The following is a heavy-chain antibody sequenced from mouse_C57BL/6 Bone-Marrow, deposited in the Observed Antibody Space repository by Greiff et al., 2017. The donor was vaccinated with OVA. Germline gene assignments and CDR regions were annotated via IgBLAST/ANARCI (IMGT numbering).Heavy chain of an antibody. CDR2: IDPENGDT. CDR1: GFNIKDDY. V-gene: IGHV14-4*01. CDR3: TTYRY. J-gene: IGHJ2*01. Sequence: VQLKESGAELVRPGASVKLSCTASGFNIKDDYMHWVKERHEQGLEWIGWIDPENGDTEYASKFQGKATITADTSSKTVYLHHSSLTSEDTAVYYCTTYRYWGQGTTLTVSS.